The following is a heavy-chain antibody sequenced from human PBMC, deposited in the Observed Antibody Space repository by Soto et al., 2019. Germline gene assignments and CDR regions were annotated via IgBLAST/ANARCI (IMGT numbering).Heavy chain of an antibody. CDR3: ARSDSSDWFDP. J-gene: IGHJ5*02. CDR2: INYSGST. Sequence: QVQLQESGPGLVKPSETLSLTCTVSGGSISSYYWSWIRQPPGKGLEWIGYINYSGSTNYNPSLKSRVTISVDTSKNQFSLKLSSVTAADTAVYYCARSDSSDWFDPWGQGTLVTVSS. V-gene: IGHV4-59*01. CDR1: GGSISSYY. D-gene: IGHD3-22*01.